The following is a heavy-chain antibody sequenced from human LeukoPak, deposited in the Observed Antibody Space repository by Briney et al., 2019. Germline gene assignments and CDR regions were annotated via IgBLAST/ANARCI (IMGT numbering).Heavy chain of an antibody. CDR1: GFTFSSYS. D-gene: IGHD2-2*01. Sequence: GGSLRLSCAASGFTFSSYSMNWVRQAPGKGLEWVSAISGSGGNTYYADSVKGRFTISRDNSKNTLYLQMNSLRAEDTAVYYCAKNSLVVPAAIDYFDYWGQGTLVTVSS. V-gene: IGHV3-23*01. CDR2: ISGSGGNT. CDR3: AKNSLVVPAAIDYFDY. J-gene: IGHJ4*02.